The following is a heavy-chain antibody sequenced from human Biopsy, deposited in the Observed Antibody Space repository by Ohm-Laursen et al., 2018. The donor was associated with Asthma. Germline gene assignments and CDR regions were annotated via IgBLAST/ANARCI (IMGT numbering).Heavy chain of an antibody. CDR1: GGSISSGAYY. CDR3: ARRGVLERYFDY. Sequence: SDTLSLTCTVSGGSISSGAYYWSWVRQPPGKGLEWIGYIYYIGSTYYNPSLKSRVAISLDTSKNQFSLKLSSVTAADTAVYFCARRGVLERYFDYLGQGTLVTVSS. D-gene: IGHD2-8*01. CDR2: IYYIGST. J-gene: IGHJ4*02. V-gene: IGHV4-30-4*02.